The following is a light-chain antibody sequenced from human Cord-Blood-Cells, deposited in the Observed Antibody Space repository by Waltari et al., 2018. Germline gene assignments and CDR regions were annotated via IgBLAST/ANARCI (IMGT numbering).Light chain of an antibody. J-gene: IGKJ4*01. CDR2: LGS. CDR3: MQALQTPLT. Sequence: DIVMTQSPLSLPVTPGDPASISCRSSQSILHSNGYNYLDWYLQKPGQSPQLLIYLGSNRASGVPDRFSGSGSGTDFTLKISRVEAEDVGVYYCMQALQTPLTFGGGTKVEIK. CDR1: QSILHSNGYNY. V-gene: IGKV2-28*01.